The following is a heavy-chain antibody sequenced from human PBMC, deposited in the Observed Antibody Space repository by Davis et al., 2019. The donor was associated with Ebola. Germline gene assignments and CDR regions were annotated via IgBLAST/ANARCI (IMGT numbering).Heavy chain of an antibody. Sequence: GGSLRLSCAASGFTFSSYAMSWVRQAPGKGLEWVSAISGSGGSTYYADSVKGRFTISRDNSKNTLYLQMNSLRAEDTAVYYCARGGLMYFDWLPYDIDYWGQGTLVTVSS. J-gene: IGHJ4*02. V-gene: IGHV3-23*01. D-gene: IGHD3-9*01. CDR2: ISGSGGST. CDR1: GFTFSSYA. CDR3: ARGGLMYFDWLPYDIDY.